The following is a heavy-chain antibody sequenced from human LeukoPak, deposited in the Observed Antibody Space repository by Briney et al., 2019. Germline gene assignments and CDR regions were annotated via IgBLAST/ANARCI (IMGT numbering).Heavy chain of an antibody. CDR3: ERGSYYYDSSGYLLCNIFDY. Sequence: WASVKVSYKASGYTFTGYYMHWVRQAPGQGLEWMGWINPNRGGTNYAQRFHGRDTLSADKCTSTAYMELSSLSSEDTAVYYCERGSYYYDSSGYLLCNIFDYWGQGTLVTVSS. V-gene: IGHV1-2*02. J-gene: IGHJ4*02. CDR2: INPNRGGT. D-gene: IGHD3-22*01. CDR1: GYTFTGYY.